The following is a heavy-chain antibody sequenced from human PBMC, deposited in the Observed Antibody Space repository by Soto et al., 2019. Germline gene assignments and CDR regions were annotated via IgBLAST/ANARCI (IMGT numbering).Heavy chain of an antibody. D-gene: IGHD3-3*01. CDR1: GGSISSGGHY. CDR3: AGGLLRFLEGGRWESFDY. V-gene: IGHV4-31*03. J-gene: IGHJ4*02. CDR2: IYYSGST. Sequence: TVSGGSISSGGHYWSWIRQHPGKGLEWIGYIYYSGSTYYNPSLKSRVTISVDTSKNQFSLKLSSVTAADTAVYYCAGGLLRFLEGGRWESFDYWGQGTLVTVSS.